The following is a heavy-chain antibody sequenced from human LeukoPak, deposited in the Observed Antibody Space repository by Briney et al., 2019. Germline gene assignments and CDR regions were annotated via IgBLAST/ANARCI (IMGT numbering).Heavy chain of an antibody. CDR2: ISGSGGST. V-gene: IGHV3-23*01. J-gene: IGHJ4*02. D-gene: IGHD3-9*01. CDR1: GFTFSTYP. Sequence: GGSLRLSCAASGFTFSTYPMSWVRQAPGKGLEWVSGISGSGGSTYYADSVKGRFTISRDNSKNTLYLQMNSLRVEDTAVYYCALGLVTDYWGQGTLVTVSS. CDR3: ALGLVTDY.